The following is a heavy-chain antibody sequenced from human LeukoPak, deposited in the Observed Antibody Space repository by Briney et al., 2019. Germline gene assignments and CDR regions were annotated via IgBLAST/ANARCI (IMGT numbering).Heavy chain of an antibody. D-gene: IGHD1-26*01. V-gene: IGHV3-23*01. CDR2: ISGSGVTT. CDR3: AKKVVVGATSPYSDFQD. Sequence: GGSLRLSCVASGFTFSSFAMSWVRQAPGKGLEWVSAISGSGVTTHYAGSVKGRFSISRDNSKNTLYLQMNSLRAEDTALYYCAKKVVVGATSPYSDFQDWGQGTLVTVSS. J-gene: IGHJ1*01. CDR1: GFTFSSFA.